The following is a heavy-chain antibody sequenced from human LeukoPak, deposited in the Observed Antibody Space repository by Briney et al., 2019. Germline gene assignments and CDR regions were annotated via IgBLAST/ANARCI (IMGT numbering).Heavy chain of an antibody. CDR2: IYSGGTT. D-gene: IGHD2-21*01. CDR3: ARLGDHIHWNLDL. Sequence: PGGSLRLSCAASGFIVVTYYLIWVRQAPGKGLEWVSIIYSGGTTYYADSVKGRFTISRDTSKNTLSLQMSSLRAEDTAVYFCARLGDHIHWNLDLWGRGALVTVSS. V-gene: IGHV3-53*01. CDR1: GFIVVTYY. J-gene: IGHJ2*01.